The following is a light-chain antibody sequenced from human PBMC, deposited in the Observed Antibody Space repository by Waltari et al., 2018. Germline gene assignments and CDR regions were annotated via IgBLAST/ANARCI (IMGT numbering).Light chain of an antibody. CDR3: QQYNFWPRT. V-gene: IGKV3D-15*01. CDR1: QRIGNN. CDR2: GAF. J-gene: IGKJ1*01. Sequence: DIVMTQSPGTLSVSPGERATLSCRASQRIGNNLAWYQQKRGKAPRLLIFGAFTRATDIPARFSGSGSGTEFTLTISSVQSEDFAVYYCQQYNFWPRTFGLGTKVEI.